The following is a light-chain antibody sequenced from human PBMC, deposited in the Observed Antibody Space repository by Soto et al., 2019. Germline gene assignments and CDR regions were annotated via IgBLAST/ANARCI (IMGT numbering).Light chain of an antibody. V-gene: IGLV2-14*01. J-gene: IGLJ1*01. CDR1: SSDIGGYNY. CDR3: SSYTSSNTYV. Sequence: QSALTQPASVSGSPGQSITISCTGTSSDIGGYNYVSWYQQHSGKAPKFLIYEVTNRPSGVSNRFSGSKSGNTASLTISGLQAEDEADYYCSSYTSSNTYVFGTGTKLTVL. CDR2: EVT.